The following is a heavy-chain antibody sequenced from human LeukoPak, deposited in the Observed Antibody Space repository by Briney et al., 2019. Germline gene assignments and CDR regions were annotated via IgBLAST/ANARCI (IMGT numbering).Heavy chain of an antibody. CDR2: INPNSGGT. J-gene: IGHJ4*02. D-gene: IGHD4-17*01. CDR1: GYTFTGYY. V-gene: IGHV1-2*04. CDR3: ARGRTYGDYVLDY. Sequence: ASVKVSCKASGYTFTGYYMHWVRQAPGQGLEWMGWINPNSGGTNYAQKFQGWVTMTRDTSISTAYMELSRLRSDDTAVYYCARGRTYGDYVLDYWGQGTLVIVSS.